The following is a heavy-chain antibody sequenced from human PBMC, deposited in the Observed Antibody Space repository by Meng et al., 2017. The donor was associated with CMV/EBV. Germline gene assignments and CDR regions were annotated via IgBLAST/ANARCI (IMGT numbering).Heavy chain of an antibody. V-gene: IGHV1-69*05. Sequence: SVKVSCKASGGTFSSYAISWVRQAPGQGLEWMGGIIPIFSTANYAQKFQGRVTITTDESTSTAYMELSSLRSEDTAVYYCARDRVGATNWFDPWGQGTLVTVSS. CDR3: ARDRVGATNWFDP. CDR2: IIPIFSTA. J-gene: IGHJ5*02. D-gene: IGHD1-26*01. CDR1: GGTFSSYA.